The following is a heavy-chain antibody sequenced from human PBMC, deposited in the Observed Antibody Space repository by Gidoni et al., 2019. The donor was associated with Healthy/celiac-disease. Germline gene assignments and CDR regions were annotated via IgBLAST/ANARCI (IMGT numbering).Heavy chain of an antibody. CDR2: ITHSGSN. V-gene: IGHV4-34*01. CDR1: GVSFSGYY. J-gene: IGHJ4*02. Sequence: QVQLQQWGAGLLKPSETLPLASAFYGVSFSGYYWSWIRQPPGKGLEWIGEITHSGSNNYNPALKSRVTISVDTSKNQFSLKLSSVTAADTAVYYCARGHVIYSSSWKGHDYWGQGTLVTVSS. CDR3: ARGHVIYSSSWKGHDY. D-gene: IGHD6-13*01.